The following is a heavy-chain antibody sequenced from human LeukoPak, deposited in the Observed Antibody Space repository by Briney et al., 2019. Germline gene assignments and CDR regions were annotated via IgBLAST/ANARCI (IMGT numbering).Heavy chain of an antibody. V-gene: IGHV1-18*01. J-gene: IGHJ4*02. CDR1: GYTFINYG. D-gene: IGHD6-6*01. CDR2: ISGSNGNT. Sequence: ASVKVSCKASGYTFINYGISWVRQAPGHGLEWMGWISGSNGNTFSAQKFQGRVTMTTDARTVYMELRSLRSDDTAVYYCARDRDYSSSTLDFDSWGQGSLVIVSS. CDR3: ARDRDYSSSTLDFDS.